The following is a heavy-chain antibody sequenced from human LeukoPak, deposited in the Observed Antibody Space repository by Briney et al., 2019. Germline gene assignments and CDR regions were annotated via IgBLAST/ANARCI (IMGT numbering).Heavy chain of an antibody. CDR3: ARWGYCSTIPTCFYWFAP. CDR1: GCSFSSYW. V-gene: IGHV5-51*01. Sequence: GEALQISCKASGCSFSSYWFGWVRRMPGRGVEWMGIIYPGDSDTRYSPSFESQVTISSDKFISTAYLQWSSLKASDTAMYYCARWGYCSTIPTCFYWFAPWGQGTLVTVSS. J-gene: IGHJ5*02. CDR2: IYPGDSDT. D-gene: IGHD2-8*01.